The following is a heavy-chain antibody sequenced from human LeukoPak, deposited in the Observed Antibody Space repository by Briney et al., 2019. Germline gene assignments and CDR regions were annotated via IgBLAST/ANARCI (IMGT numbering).Heavy chain of an antibody. CDR1: GFTFSSYA. J-gene: IGHJ4*02. CDR3: AKQSDYYDSSGYVDY. D-gene: IGHD3-22*01. V-gene: IGHV3-23*01. Sequence: PGGSLRLSCAASGFTFSSYAVSWVRQAPGKGLEWVSAISGSGGSTYYADSVKGRFTISRDNSKNTLYLQMNSLRAEDTAVYYCAKQSDYYDSSGYVDYWGQGTLVTVSS. CDR2: ISGSGGST.